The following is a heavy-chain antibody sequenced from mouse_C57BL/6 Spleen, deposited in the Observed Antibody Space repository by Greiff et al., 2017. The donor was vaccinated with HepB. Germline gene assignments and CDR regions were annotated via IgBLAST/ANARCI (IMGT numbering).Heavy chain of an antibody. V-gene: IGHV14-3*01. CDR2: IDPANGNT. D-gene: IGHD1-1*01. Sequence: EVKLQESVAELVRPGASVKLSCTASGFNIKNTYMHWVKQRPEQGLEWIGRIDPANGNTKYAPKFQGKATITADTSSNTAYLQLSSLTSEDTAIYYCARESFPYYGSSDYAMDYWGQGTSVTVSS. CDR1: GFNIKNTY. J-gene: IGHJ4*01. CDR3: ARESFPYYGSSDYAMDY.